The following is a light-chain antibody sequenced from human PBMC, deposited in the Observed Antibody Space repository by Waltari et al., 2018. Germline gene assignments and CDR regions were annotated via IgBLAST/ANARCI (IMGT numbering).Light chain of an antibody. CDR2: SNK. CDR3: AAWDDSLHVV. Sequence: QSVLTQPPSASGTPGQRVTISCSGSSSNIGSNTVNWYQQLPGTAPNLLIYSNKQRPSGVPDRFSGSKSGTAASLAISGLQSEDEADYYCAAWDDSLHVVFGGGTKLTVL. V-gene: IGLV1-44*01. CDR1: SSNIGSNT. J-gene: IGLJ2*01.